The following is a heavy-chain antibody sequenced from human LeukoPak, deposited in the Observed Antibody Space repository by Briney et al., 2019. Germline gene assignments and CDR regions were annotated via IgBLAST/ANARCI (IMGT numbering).Heavy chain of an antibody. Sequence: GGSLRLSCAASGFTFSSYWMSWARQAPGKGLEWVANIKQDGSEKYYVDSVKGRFTISRDNAKNSLYLQMNSLRAEDTAVYYCARDRSYDFWSGYSLLGYYYYGMDVWGQGTTVTVSS. D-gene: IGHD3-3*01. CDR2: IKQDGSEK. V-gene: IGHV3-7*01. CDR1: GFTFSSYW. CDR3: ARDRSYDFWSGYSLLGYYYYGMDV. J-gene: IGHJ6*02.